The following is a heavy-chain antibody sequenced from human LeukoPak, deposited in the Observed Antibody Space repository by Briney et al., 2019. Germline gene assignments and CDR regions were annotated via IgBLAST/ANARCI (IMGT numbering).Heavy chain of an antibody. D-gene: IGHD3-3*01. J-gene: IGHJ4*02. V-gene: IGHV1-2*06. CDR3: ARVYEGY. Sequence: ASVKVSCKASGYTFTAYYIHWVRQAPGQGLEYMGRINPDNGGTNYVPRFQGRVTMTRDTSISTAYMELSRLRSDDTAVYYCARVYEGYWGQGTLVTVSS. CDR2: INPDNGGT. CDR1: GYTFTAYY.